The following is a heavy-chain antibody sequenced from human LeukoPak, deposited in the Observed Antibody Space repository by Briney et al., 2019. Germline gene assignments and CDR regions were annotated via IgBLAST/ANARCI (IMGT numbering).Heavy chain of an antibody. CDR2: ISGNAANT. CDR1: GFTFSDYG. D-gene: IGHD2-2*01. V-gene: IGHV3-23*01. Sequence: GGSLTLSCGASGFTFSDYGMSWVRQAPEKGLVWVSTISGNAANTHYADSVKGRFTISRDNSKNTVYLRMSSLRAEDTATYYCARDVGPPAFFAFWGQGALVTVSS. CDR3: ARDVGPPAFFAF. J-gene: IGHJ4*02.